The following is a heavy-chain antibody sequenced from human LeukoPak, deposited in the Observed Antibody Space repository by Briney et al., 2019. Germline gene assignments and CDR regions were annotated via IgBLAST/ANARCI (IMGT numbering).Heavy chain of an antibody. CDR2: ISGNGAGT. V-gene: IGHV3-23*02. CDR1: GFTFSSHA. J-gene: IGHJ4*02. CDR3: AKVSWKSPNQDFDC. Sequence: PGGSLRLSCTPSGFTFSSHAMSWVRQAPGKGLEWVSGISGNGAGTYYGDSVKGRFTISRDNSKNTLYLQMNSLRAEDTAVYYFAKVSWKSPNQDFDCWGQGTLVTVSS. D-gene: IGHD1-1*01.